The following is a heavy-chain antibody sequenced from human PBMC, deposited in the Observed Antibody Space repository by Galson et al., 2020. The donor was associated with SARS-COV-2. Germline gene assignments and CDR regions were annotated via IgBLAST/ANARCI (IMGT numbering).Heavy chain of an antibody. V-gene: IGHV3-23*01. Sequence: GGSLRLSCAASGFTFSIYAMSWVRQTPGKGLEWVSAISDSGSSTYYADFVKGRFTISRDNSNNTLYLFMNSLRADDTAVYYCAKDRLGRTLVTGDHCGQGILVTVSS. D-gene: IGHD1-1*01. J-gene: IGHJ4*02. CDR1: GFTFSIYA. CDR2: ISDSGSST. CDR3: AKDRLGRTLVTGDH.